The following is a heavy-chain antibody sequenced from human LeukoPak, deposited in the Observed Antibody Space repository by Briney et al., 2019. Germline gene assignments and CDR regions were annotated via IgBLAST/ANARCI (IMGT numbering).Heavy chain of an antibody. Sequence: PGGSLRLSCAASGFTLSNSDVSWVRQAPGKGLEWVSAISNSGGKTFYADSVRGRFTISRDNSDNTLYLQMNSLRAEDTAVCYCARDAGRGSSGYYGVDYWGQGTLVTVSS. D-gene: IGHD3-22*01. V-gene: IGHV3-23*01. CDR1: GFTLSNSD. CDR2: ISNSGGKT. J-gene: IGHJ4*02. CDR3: ARDAGRGSSGYYGVDY.